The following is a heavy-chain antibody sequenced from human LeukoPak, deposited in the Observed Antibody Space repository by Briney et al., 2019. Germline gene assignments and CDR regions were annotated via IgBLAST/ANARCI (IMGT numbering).Heavy chain of an antibody. J-gene: IGHJ4*02. CDR1: GGSISSSSYY. D-gene: IGHD3-10*01. V-gene: IGHV4-39*07. CDR2: IYYSGST. Sequence: SETLSLTCTVSGGSISSSSYYWGWIRQPPGKGLEWIGSIYYSGSTYYNPSLKSRVTISVDTSKNQFSLKLSSVTAADTAVYYCASAFEEVLLWHYFHYWGQGTLVTVSS. CDR3: ASAFEEVLLWHYFHY.